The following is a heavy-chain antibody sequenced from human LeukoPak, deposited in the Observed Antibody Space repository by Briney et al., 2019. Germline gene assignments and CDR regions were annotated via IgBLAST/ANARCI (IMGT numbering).Heavy chain of an antibody. CDR3: AQGQRYFDWLGYYYYYMDV. J-gene: IGHJ6*03. V-gene: IGHV4-59*01. CDR2: IYYSGST. D-gene: IGHD3-9*01. Sequence: SETLSLTCTVSGGSISSYYWSWIRQPPGKGLEWIGYIYYSGSTNYNPSLKSRVTISVDTSKNQFSLKLSSVTAADTAVYYCAQGQRYFDWLGYYYYYMDVWGKGTTATVSS. CDR1: GGSISSYY.